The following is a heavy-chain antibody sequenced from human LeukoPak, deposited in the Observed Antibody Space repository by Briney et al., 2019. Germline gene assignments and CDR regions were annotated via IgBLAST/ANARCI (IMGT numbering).Heavy chain of an antibody. Sequence: ASVKVSCKASGYTFTSYGISWVRHAPGQGLEWMGWIRAYNGNTNYAQKLQGRVTMTTDTSTSTAYMELRSLRSDDTAVYYCARDLRAELSHLSESDYWGQGTLVTVSS. CDR3: ARDLRAELSHLSESDY. J-gene: IGHJ4*02. D-gene: IGHD2/OR15-2a*01. CDR1: GYTFTSYG. CDR2: IRAYNGNT. V-gene: IGHV1-18*01.